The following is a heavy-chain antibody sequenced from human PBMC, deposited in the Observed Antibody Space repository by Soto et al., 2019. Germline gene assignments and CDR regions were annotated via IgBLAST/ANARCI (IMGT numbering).Heavy chain of an antibody. CDR3: AKRSTVAGLYNWFDP. CDR2: ISGSGGST. CDR1: RFTFTTYA. Sequence: PGGSLRLSCAASRFTFTTYAMTWVRQAPGKGLEWVSSISGSGGSTYYADSVKGRFTISRDNSKNTLYLQMNSLRAEDTAVYYCAKRSTVAGLYNWFDPWGQGTLVTVSS. D-gene: IGHD6-19*01. J-gene: IGHJ5*02. V-gene: IGHV3-23*01.